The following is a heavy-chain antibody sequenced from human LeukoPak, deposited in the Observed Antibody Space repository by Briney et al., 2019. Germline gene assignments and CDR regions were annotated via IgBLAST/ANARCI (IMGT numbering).Heavy chain of an antibody. CDR3: AKGYGTTGTASSNWFDP. D-gene: IGHD1-1*01. CDR2: ISGSGGST. Sequence: HSGGSLRLSCAASGFTFSSYAMSWVRQAPGKGLEWVSSISGSGGSTYYADSVKGRFTISRDNSKNTLYLQMNSLRAEDTAVYYCAKGYGTTGTASSNWFDPWGQGTLVTVSS. CDR1: GFTFSSYA. V-gene: IGHV3-23*01. J-gene: IGHJ5*02.